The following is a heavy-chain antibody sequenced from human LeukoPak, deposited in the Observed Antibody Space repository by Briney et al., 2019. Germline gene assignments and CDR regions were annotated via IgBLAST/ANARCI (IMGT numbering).Heavy chain of an antibody. Sequence: GGSLRLSCAASGFTFDDYSMNWVRRAPGKGLEWVSGISGSGGSTYYADSVKGRFTISRDNSKNTLYMQMNSLRVEDTAVYFCAKDHLPTYWGQGTLVTVSS. D-gene: IGHD1-1*01. V-gene: IGHV3-23*01. J-gene: IGHJ4*02. CDR2: ISGSGGST. CDR1: GFTFDDYS. CDR3: AKDHLPTY.